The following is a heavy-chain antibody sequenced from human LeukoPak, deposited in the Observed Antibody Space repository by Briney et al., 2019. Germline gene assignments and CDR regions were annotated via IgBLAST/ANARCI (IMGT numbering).Heavy chain of an antibody. J-gene: IGHJ4*02. CDR2: IDPDTGDT. D-gene: IGHD3-22*01. CDR1: GYTFIDHY. Sequence: GASVKVSCKPSGYTFIDHYLHRVRQASGQGLESLGWIDPDTGDTNYPQKFQGRVTMTRDTSISTAYMELNRLRSDDTAVYYCARAGHNSNSGGYDFWGLGTLVTVSS. CDR3: ARAGHNSNSGGYDF. V-gene: IGHV1-2*02.